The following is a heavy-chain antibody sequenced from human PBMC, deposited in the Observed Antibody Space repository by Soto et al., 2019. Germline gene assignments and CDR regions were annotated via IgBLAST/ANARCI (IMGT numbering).Heavy chain of an antibody. CDR3: ARASPVICGGDPCYRLDSSFDS. CDR1: GATFSTTG. Sequence: QVQLVQSGAEVRKPGSSLRVSCKSSGATFSTTGISWVRQDPGQGLEWMGGIIPLFGTPKYARKFQGRGSISAYESTNTVYMELNSLRPDYAAVYYCARASPVICGGDPCYRLDSSFDSWGQGSLVIGSS. J-gene: IGHJ5*01. V-gene: IGHV1-69*01. D-gene: IGHD2-21*02. CDR2: IIPLFGTP.